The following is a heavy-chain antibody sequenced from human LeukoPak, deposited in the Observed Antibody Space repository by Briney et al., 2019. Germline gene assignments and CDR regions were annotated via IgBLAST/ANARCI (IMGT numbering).Heavy chain of an antibody. Sequence: GGSLRLSCAASGFTFNSYAMSWVRQAPGKGLEWVSAISGSAGSTYYADSVKGRFTISRDNSKNTLSLQMNSLRVEDTAVYYCAKGKSGYSGHTIFSYWGQGTLVTVSS. D-gene: IGHD5-12*01. CDR3: AKGKSGYSGHTIFSY. V-gene: IGHV3-23*01. CDR2: ISGSAGST. J-gene: IGHJ4*02. CDR1: GFTFNSYA.